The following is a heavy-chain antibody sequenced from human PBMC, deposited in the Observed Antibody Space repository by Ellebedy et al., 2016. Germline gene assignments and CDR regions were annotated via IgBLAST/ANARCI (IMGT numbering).Heavy chain of an antibody. D-gene: IGHD6-19*01. J-gene: IGHJ4*02. CDR1: GFVVSNEY. CDR2: LSLDRSEG. V-gene: IGHV3-7*01. Sequence: GESLKISCAVSGFVVSNEYMNWVRQPPGKGLEWVATLSLDRSEGFYVDSVKGRFTFSRDNAKNSVFLQMNSLRAEDTAVYYCARDSSGWSRDFWGQGTLVTVSS. CDR3: ARDSSGWSRDF.